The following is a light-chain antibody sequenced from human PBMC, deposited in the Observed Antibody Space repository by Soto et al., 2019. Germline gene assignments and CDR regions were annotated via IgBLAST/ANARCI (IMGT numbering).Light chain of an antibody. V-gene: IGLV6-57*04. CDR2: DNN. CDR3: QSYHGSDDVV. J-gene: IGLJ2*01. Sequence: NFMLTQPHSVSESPGKTVTISCTRSSGSIASSYVQWYQQRPGSAPATLIYDNNQRPSGVPDRFSGSIDSSSNSASLTISGLKTEDEADYYCQSYHGSDDVVFGGGTKLTVL. CDR1: SGSIASSY.